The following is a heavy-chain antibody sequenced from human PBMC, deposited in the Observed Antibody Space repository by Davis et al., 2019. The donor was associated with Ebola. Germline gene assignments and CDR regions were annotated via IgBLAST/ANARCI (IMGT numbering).Heavy chain of an antibody. V-gene: IGHV4-31*03. CDR1: GGSISSGGYY. Sequence: MPSETLSLTCTVSGGSISSGGYYWSWIRQHPGKGLEWIGYIYYSGSTYYNPSLKSRVTISVDTSKNQFSLKLSSVTAADTAVYYCARDGGIAAAGLDYWGQGTLVTVSS. D-gene: IGHD6-13*01. CDR2: IYYSGST. CDR3: ARDGGIAAAGLDY. J-gene: IGHJ4*02.